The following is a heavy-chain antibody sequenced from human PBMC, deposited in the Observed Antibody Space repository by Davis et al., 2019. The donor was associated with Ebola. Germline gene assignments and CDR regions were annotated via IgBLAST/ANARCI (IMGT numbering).Heavy chain of an antibody. J-gene: IGHJ4*02. Sequence: SVKVSCKASGGTFSSYAISWVRQAPGQGLEWMGRIIPILGIANYAQKFQGRVTITADKSTSTAYMELSSLRSDDTAVYYCASRVLLRFYWGQGTLVTVSS. CDR3: ASRVLLRFY. CDR1: GGTFSSYA. D-gene: IGHD1-26*01. V-gene: IGHV1-69*04. CDR2: IIPILGIA.